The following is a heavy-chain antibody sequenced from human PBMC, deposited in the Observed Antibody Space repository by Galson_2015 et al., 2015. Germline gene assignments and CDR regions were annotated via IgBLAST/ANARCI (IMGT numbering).Heavy chain of an antibody. CDR1: GGSFSGYY. CDR3: ARGDCSGGSCYSDY. D-gene: IGHD2-15*01. V-gene: IGHV4-34*01. CDR2: INHSRST. J-gene: IGHJ4*02. Sequence: SETLSLTCTVYGGSFSGYYWSWTRQPPGKGLEWIGEINHSRSTNYNPSLKSRVTISVDTSNNQFSLKLSSLTAADTAVYYRARGDCSGGSCYSDYWGQGTLVTVSS.